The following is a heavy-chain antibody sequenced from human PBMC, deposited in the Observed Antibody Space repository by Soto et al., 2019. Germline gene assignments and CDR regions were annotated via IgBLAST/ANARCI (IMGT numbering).Heavy chain of an antibody. J-gene: IGHJ3*02. CDR3: SRDAQKGLGAAFDI. V-gene: IGHV1-18*01. D-gene: IGHD6-19*01. CDR1: GYTFVSYG. CDR2: ISPDNGNT. Sequence: QGKLVQSGAEVKEPGASVKVSCKASGYTFVSYGISWVRQAPGQGLEWMGWISPDNGNTNYAPKFQGRVTMTTDPSTSTVYMELRSLRSDDSAVYYCSRDAQKGLGAAFDIWGQGTMVTVSS.